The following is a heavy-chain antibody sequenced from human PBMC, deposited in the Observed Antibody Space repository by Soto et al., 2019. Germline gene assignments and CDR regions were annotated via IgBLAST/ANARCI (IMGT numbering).Heavy chain of an antibody. CDR3: ARGRSASGGGLSLHYFDS. V-gene: IGHV4-31*03. Sequence: SETLSLTCTVSGGSVNSAGYYWNWIRQHPEKGLEWIGYISYTGSTYYNPSLKSRITISTDTSETHLPLRLSSLTVADTAVYYCARGRSASGGGLSLHYFDSWGQGTLVTVSS. CDR2: ISYTGST. CDR1: GGSVNSAGYY. J-gene: IGHJ4*02. D-gene: IGHD1-26*01.